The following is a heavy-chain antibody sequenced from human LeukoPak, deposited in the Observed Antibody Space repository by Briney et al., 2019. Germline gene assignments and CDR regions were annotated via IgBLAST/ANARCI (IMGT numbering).Heavy chain of an antibody. V-gene: IGHV1-2*06. CDR3: ARAGRYCSGGSCYYIY. CDR1: GYTFTGYD. CDR2: INPNSGGT. J-gene: IGHJ4*02. D-gene: IGHD2-15*01. Sequence: ASVKVSCKASGYTFTGYDMHWVRQAPGQGLEWMGRINPNSGGTNYAQKFQGRVTMTRDTSISTAYMELSRLRSDDTAVYYCARAGRYCSGGSCYYIYWGQGTLVTVSS.